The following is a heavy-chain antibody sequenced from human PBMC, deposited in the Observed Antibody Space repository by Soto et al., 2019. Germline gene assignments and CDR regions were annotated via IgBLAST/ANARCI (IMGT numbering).Heavy chain of an antibody. CDR3: AKDKGPGSEGDPYGLDV. CDR2: ISWNSGSI. CDR1: GFTFDDYA. Sequence: QPGRSLRLSCAASGFTFDDYAMHWVRQAPGKGLEWVSGISWNSGSIGYADSVKGRFTISRDNAKSSLYLQLNSLRAEDPALYDCAKDKGPGSEGDPYGLDVWGQGTTVTVSS. V-gene: IGHV3-9*01. D-gene: IGHD3-10*01. J-gene: IGHJ6*02.